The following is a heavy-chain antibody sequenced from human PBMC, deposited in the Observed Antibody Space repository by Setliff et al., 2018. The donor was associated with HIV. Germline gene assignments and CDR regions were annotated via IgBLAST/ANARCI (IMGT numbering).Heavy chain of an antibody. J-gene: IGHJ4*02. CDR1: GFTFSNPW. CDR3: TTDLYDTTSGVEFDA. CDR2: IKSITDGGAE. V-gene: IGHV3-15*01. D-gene: IGHD3-3*01. Sequence: GGSLRLSCAASGFTFSNPWMSWVRQATGKGLEWVGRIKSITDGGAEDYAAPVQGRFSISRDDSQNTVYQHLNSLKTEDTGTYYCTTDLYDTTSGVEFDAWGQGTLVTVSS.